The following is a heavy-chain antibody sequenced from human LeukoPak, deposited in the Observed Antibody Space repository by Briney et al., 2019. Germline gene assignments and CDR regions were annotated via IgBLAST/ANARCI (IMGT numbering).Heavy chain of an antibody. J-gene: IGHJ4*02. Sequence: SETLSLTCTVSGGSINSSSYYWGWIRQPPGKGLEWIGSIYYSGSTYSHPSLKSRVTISLDTSKNQFSLKLNSVTAADTAVYYCARRAYSSSWWYFDYWGQGGLVTVSS. CDR2: IYYSGST. CDR3: ARRAYSSSWWYFDY. V-gene: IGHV4-39*01. D-gene: IGHD6-13*01. CDR1: GGSINSSSYY.